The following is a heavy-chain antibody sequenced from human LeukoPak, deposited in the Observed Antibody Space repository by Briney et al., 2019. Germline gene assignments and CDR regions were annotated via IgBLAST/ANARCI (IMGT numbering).Heavy chain of an antibody. CDR3: ARDTMLGMGNP. V-gene: IGHV3-74*01. J-gene: IGHJ5*02. Sequence: GGSLRLSCAASGFTFSSYWMHWVRQAPGKGLVWVSRIDSDGSSARYADSVKGRFTISRDNAKDTLYLQMNSLRDEDTAVYYCARDTMLGMGNPWGQGTLVTXSS. CDR1: GFTFSSYW. D-gene: IGHD3-10*02. CDR2: IDSDGSSA.